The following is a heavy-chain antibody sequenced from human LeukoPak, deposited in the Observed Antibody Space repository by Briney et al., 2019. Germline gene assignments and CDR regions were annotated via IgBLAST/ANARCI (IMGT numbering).Heavy chain of an antibody. D-gene: IGHD3-22*01. CDR3: AREGAWYYYDSSGSLEAFDI. V-gene: IGHV4-59*12. Sequence: PSETLSLTCIVSGGSISTYYWNWIRQAPGKGLEWIGYVYHSGTTDYNPSLKRRVTISVNTPENQVSLKLSSVTAADTAVYYCAREGAWYYYDSSGSLEAFDIWGQGTMVTVSS. J-gene: IGHJ3*02. CDR1: GGSISTYY. CDR2: VYHSGTT.